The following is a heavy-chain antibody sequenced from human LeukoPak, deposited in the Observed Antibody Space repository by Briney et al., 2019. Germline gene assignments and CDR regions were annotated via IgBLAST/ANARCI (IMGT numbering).Heavy chain of an antibody. V-gene: IGHV4-59*08. CDR3: ARGRAIVVVTQEAFDI. D-gene: IGHD3-22*01. CDR1: GGSISSYY. Sequence: NPSETLSLTCTVSGGSISSYYWSWIRQPPGKGLEWIGYIQYSGSTNYNPSLKSRVTISVDTSKNQFSLRLSSVTAADTAVYYCARGRAIVVVTQEAFDIWGQGTMVTVSS. J-gene: IGHJ3*02. CDR2: IQYSGST.